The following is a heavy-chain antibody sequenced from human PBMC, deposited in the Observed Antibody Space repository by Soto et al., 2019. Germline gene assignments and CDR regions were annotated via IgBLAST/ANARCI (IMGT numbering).Heavy chain of an antibody. J-gene: IGHJ4*02. CDR2: ISSYSGIT. V-gene: IGHV1-18*01. CDR1: GYNFSNYG. CDR3: VRSDRDYESLTGYTY. D-gene: IGHD3-9*01. Sequence: QVQLVQSGPEVKKPGASVKVSCTASGYNFSNYGISWVRQAPGQGPEWLGWISSYSGITNYSQKFQVRVSMATGTSTRTTYMDLRSLRSDDTAVYYCVRSDRDYESLTGYTYWGQGTLVTVSS.